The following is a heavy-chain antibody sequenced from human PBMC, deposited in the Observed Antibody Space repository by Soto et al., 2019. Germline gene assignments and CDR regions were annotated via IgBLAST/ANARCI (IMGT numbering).Heavy chain of an antibody. J-gene: IGHJ6*02. CDR3: AGQYSFGSYGMDV. CDR2: IYYSGST. Sequence: SETLSLTCTVSGGSISSYYWSWIRQPPVKGLEWIGYIYYSGSTNYNPSLKSRVTMSVDTSKNQFSLKLSSVTAADTAVYYCAGQYSFGSYGMDVWGQGTTVTVSS. D-gene: IGHD5-18*01. V-gene: IGHV4-59*08. CDR1: GGSISSYY.